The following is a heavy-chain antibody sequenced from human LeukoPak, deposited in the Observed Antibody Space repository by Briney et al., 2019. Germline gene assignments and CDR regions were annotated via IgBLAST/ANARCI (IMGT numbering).Heavy chain of an antibody. D-gene: IGHD3-16*01. CDR3: ARDPGYESWSPFWGGMDV. Sequence: GGSLRLSCAASGFTFSSYWMSWVRQAPGKGLEWVANIKQDGGEKYYVDSVKGRFTISRDNAKNTLYLQMDSLRDDDTAVYYCARDPGYESWSPFWGGMDVWGNGTTVIVSS. CDR2: IKQDGGEK. CDR1: GFTFSSYW. V-gene: IGHV3-7*01. J-gene: IGHJ6*04.